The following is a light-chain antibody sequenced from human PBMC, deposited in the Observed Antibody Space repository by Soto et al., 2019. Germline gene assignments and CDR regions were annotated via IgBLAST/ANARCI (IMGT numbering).Light chain of an antibody. CDR1: QSITSSY. Sequence: EIVLTQSPGTLSLSPGERATLSCRASQSITSSYLAWYQQKPGQAPRLLIQDASSRATGIPDRFSGSGSGTDFTLNISRLEPEDFAVYYCQQYGSSVLTFGGGTKVEIK. J-gene: IGKJ4*01. CDR2: DAS. V-gene: IGKV3-20*01. CDR3: QQYGSSVLT.